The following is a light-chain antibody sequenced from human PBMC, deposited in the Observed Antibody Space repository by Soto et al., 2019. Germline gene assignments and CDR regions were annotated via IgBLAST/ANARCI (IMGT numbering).Light chain of an antibody. V-gene: IGLV2-8*01. Sequence: QSALTQPPYASGSPGQSVTISCTGTKNDIGVYDFVSWYQRHPGKAPRLIIYEVVQRPSGVPDRFSGSKSGNTASLTVSGLQAADEADYFCKSYAGSNTYVFGSGTKLTVL. CDR3: KSYAGSNTYV. CDR1: KNDIGVYDF. CDR2: EVV. J-gene: IGLJ1*01.